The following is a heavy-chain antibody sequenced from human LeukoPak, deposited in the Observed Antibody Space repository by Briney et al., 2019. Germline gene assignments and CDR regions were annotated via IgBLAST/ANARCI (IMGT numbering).Heavy chain of an antibody. CDR2: INPNSGGT. CDR3: ARDSSSWGNYGMDV. CDR1: GYTFTGYY. Sequence: ASVKVSFKASGYTFTGYYMHWVRQAPGQGLEWMGWINPNSGGTNYAQKFQGRVTMARDTSISTAYMELSRLRSDDTAVYYCARDSSSWGNYGMDVWGQGTTVTVSS. V-gene: IGHV1-2*02. D-gene: IGHD6-13*01. J-gene: IGHJ6*02.